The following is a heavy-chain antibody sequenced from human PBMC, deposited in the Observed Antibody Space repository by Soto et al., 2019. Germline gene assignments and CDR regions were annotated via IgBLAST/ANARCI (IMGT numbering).Heavy chain of an antibody. Sequence: QVQLQESGPGLVKPSQTLSLTCTVSGGSISSGGYYWSWIRQHPGKGLEWIGYIYYSGSTYYNPSLKSRVTISVDPSKHQFSLKLSSVPAAGTAVYYCAGGGGYETGDYDGMDVWGQGTTVTVSS. J-gene: IGHJ6*02. D-gene: IGHD5-12*01. CDR2: IYYSGST. CDR3: AGGGGYETGDYDGMDV. CDR1: GGSISSGGYY. V-gene: IGHV4-31*03.